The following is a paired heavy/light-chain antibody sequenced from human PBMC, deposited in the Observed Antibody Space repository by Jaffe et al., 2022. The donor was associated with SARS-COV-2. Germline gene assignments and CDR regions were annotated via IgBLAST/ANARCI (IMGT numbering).Light chain of an antibody. CDR1: QDISNY. V-gene: IGKV1-33*01. CDR3: QQYDNLPPTWT. J-gene: IGKJ1*01. Sequence: DIQMTQSPSSLSASVGDRVTITCQASQDISNYLNWYQQKPGKAPKLLIYDASNLETGVPSRFSGSGSGTDFTFTISSLQPEDIATYYCQQYDNLPPTWTFGQGTKVEIK. CDR2: DAS.
Heavy chain of an antibody. CDR1: GFTFDDYA. J-gene: IGHJ5*02. V-gene: IGHV3-9*01. CDR2: ISWNSGSI. Sequence: EVQLVESGGGLVQPGRSLRLSCAASGFTFDDYAMHWVRQAPGKGLEWVSGISWNSGSIGYADSVKGRFTISRDNAKNSLYLQMNSLRAEDTALYYCAKDSRPEYQLLYNWFDPWGQGTLVTVSS. CDR3: AKDSRPEYQLLYNWFDP. D-gene: IGHD2-2*01.